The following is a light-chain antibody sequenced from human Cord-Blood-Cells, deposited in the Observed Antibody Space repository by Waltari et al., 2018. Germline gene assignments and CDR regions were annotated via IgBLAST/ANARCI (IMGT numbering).Light chain of an antibody. Sequence: EIVMTQSPAPLSVSPGERATLSCSASQSVSSNLAWYQQKPGQAPRLLIYGASTRATGIPARFSGSGSGTEFTLTISSLQSEDFAVYDCQQYNNWPLTFGGGTKVEIK. V-gene: IGKV3-15*01. CDR1: QSVSSN. J-gene: IGKJ4*01. CDR2: GAS. CDR3: QQYNNWPLT.